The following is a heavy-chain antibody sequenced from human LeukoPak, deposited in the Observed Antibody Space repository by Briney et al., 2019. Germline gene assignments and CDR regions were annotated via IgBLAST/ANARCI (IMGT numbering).Heavy chain of an antibody. D-gene: IGHD4-17*01. CDR2: IYTSGST. Sequence: SETLSLTCTVSGGSISNYYWSWIRQPPGKGLEWIGRIYTSGSTNYNPSLKSRVTMSVDTSKNQFSLKLSSVTAADTAVYYCAREFRMTTVTTSWFDPWGQGTLVTVSS. V-gene: IGHV4-4*07. J-gene: IGHJ5*02. CDR3: AREFRMTTVTTSWFDP. CDR1: GGSISNYY.